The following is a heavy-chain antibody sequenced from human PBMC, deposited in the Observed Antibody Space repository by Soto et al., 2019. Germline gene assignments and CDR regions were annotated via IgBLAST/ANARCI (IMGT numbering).Heavy chain of an antibody. Sequence: SETLSLTCAVYGGSFSGYYWSGIRQPPGKGLEWIGEINHSGSTNYNPSLKSRVTISVDTSKNQFSLKLSSVTAADTAVCYCARGRYYGSGSYPAWAQGTLVTVSS. V-gene: IGHV4-34*01. CDR1: GGSFSGYY. J-gene: IGHJ1*01. D-gene: IGHD3-10*01. CDR3: ARGRYYGSGSYPA. CDR2: INHSGST.